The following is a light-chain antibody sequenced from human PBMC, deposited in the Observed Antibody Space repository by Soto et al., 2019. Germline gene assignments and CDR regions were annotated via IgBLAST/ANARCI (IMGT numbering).Light chain of an antibody. CDR2: AAS. CDR1: QGIASY. Sequence: IQLTQSPSSLSASVGDRVTITCRASQGIASYLAWYQQKPGKAPKLLIYAASTLQSGVPSRFSGSGSGTVFTLNISSLQPEDFATYSCQQLNDYPYTFGQGTKLEIK. CDR3: QQLNDYPYT. V-gene: IGKV1-9*01. J-gene: IGKJ2*01.